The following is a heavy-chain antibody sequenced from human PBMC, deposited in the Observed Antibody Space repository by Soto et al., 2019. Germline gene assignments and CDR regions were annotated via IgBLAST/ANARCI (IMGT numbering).Heavy chain of an antibody. CDR1: GGSISSGDYY. CDR2: IYYSGST. V-gene: IGHV4-30-4*01. Sequence: SETLSLTCTVSGGSISSGDYYWSWIRQPPGKGLEWIGYIYYSGSTYYNPSLKSRVTISVGTSKNQFSLKLSSVTAADTAVYYCARYLLYSWGRETAGPFDYWGQGTLVTVSS. D-gene: IGHD2-15*01. J-gene: IGHJ4*02. CDR3: ARYLLYSWGRETAGPFDY.